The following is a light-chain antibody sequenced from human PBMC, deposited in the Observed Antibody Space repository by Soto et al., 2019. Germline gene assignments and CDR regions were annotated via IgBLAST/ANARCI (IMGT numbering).Light chain of an antibody. CDR1: SSDVGSFDS. J-gene: IGLJ1*01. Sequence: QSALTQPASVSGSPGQPITISCTGTSSDVGSFDSVAWYQHNPGKAPKLMIYDVSNRPSGVSSRFSGSKSGNTASLSISGLQTEDEANYYCGSFTTRSTLVFGTGTKSPS. CDR2: DVS. V-gene: IGLV2-14*01. CDR3: GSFTTRSTLV.